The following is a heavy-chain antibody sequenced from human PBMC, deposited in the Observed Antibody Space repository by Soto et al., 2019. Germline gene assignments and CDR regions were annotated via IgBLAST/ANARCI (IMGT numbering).Heavy chain of an antibody. CDR2: ISYDGSNK. CDR3: ARGGPYYYDSSDWGAFHI. D-gene: IGHD3-22*01. J-gene: IGHJ3*02. V-gene: IGHV3-30-3*01. Sequence: QVQLVESGGGVVQPGRSLRLSCAASGFTFSTYAMHWVRQAPGKGLDWVPVISYDGSNKYYADSVKGRVTIFRDNSKNTLYLQMNSLRAEDTTVYYCARGGPYYYDSSDWGAFHIWGQGTMVTVSS. CDR1: GFTFSTYA.